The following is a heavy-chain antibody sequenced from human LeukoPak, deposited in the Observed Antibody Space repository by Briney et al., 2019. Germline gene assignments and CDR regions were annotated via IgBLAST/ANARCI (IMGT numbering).Heavy chain of an antibody. V-gene: IGHV3-33*06. D-gene: IGHD3-16*01. J-gene: IGHJ4*02. Sequence: GGSLRLSCAASGFTFSSYCMHWVRQAPGKGLEWVAVIWYDGSNKYYADSVKGRFTISRYNSKNTLYLQMNRLRAEDTAVYYCAKDRAPGGGVTFDYWGQGTLVTVSS. CDR3: AKDRAPGGGVTFDY. CDR2: IWYDGSNK. CDR1: GFTFSSYC.